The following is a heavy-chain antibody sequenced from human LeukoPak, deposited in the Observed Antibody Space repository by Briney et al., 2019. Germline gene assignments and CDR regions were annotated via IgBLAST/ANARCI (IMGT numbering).Heavy chain of an antibody. D-gene: IGHD6-13*01. V-gene: IGHV4-39*07. Sequence: SETLSLTCAVSGGSISSTNYYWGWIRQPPGKGLEWIGSIYYSGSTYYNPSLKSRVTISVDTSKNQFSLKLSSVTAADTAVYYCARDPYSRRLDGGVSWFDPWGQGTLVTVSS. CDR3: ARDPYSRRLDGGVSWFDP. CDR1: GGSISSTNYY. J-gene: IGHJ5*02. CDR2: IYYSGST.